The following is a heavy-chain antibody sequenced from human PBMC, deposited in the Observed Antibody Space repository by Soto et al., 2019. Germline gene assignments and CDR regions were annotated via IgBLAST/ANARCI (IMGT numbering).Heavy chain of an antibody. CDR2: INAGNGNT. CDR1: GYTFTSYA. D-gene: IGHD3-9*01. V-gene: IGHV1-3*01. Sequence: GASVKVSCKASGYTFTSYAMHWVRQAPGQRLEWMGWINAGNGNTKYSQKFQGRVTITRDTSASTAYMELSSLRSEDTAVYYCAREYYDILTGYYAPAPYGMDVWGQGTTVTVSS. CDR3: AREYYDILTGYYAPAPYGMDV. J-gene: IGHJ6*02.